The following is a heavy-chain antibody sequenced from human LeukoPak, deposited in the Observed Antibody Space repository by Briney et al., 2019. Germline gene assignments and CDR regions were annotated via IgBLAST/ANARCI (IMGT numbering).Heavy chain of an antibody. D-gene: IGHD6-6*01. CDR2: ISSSSSTI. CDR1: GFTFSTYN. J-gene: IGHJ5*02. CDR3: ARDFEAARFDP. Sequence: GGSLRLSCAASGFTFSTYNMNWVRQAQGKGVEWVSYISSSSSTIFYADSVKGRFTISRDNAKNSLYLQMNSLRAEDTAVYYCARDFEAARFDPWGQGTLVTVSS. V-gene: IGHV3-48*01.